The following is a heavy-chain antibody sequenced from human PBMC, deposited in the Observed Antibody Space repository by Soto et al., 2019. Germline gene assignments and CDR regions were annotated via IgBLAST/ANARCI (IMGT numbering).Heavy chain of an antibody. D-gene: IGHD5-18*01. CDR1: GFTFSNAW. V-gene: IGHV3-15*01. Sequence: EVQMVESGGSLVKPGGSLRLPCAASGFTFSNAWMSWVRQAPGNVLECVGRIKSKTDGGTTDYAAPVKGRFTISRDDSKNTMYLQMNSLKTEDTAVYYWTTGQRGYSYGFEGFYFDYWGQGTLVTVSS. CDR3: TTGQRGYSYGFEGFYFDY. CDR2: IKSKTDGGTT. J-gene: IGHJ4*02.